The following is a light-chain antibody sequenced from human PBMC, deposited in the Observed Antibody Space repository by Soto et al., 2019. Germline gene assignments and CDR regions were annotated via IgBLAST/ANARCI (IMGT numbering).Light chain of an antibody. V-gene: IGKV1-5*03. J-gene: IGKJ1*01. CDR1: QTISSW. CDR3: QQYTRT. Sequence: DIQMTQSPSTLSGSVGDRVTITCRASQTISSWLAWYQQKPGKAPKLLIYKASTLKSGVPSRFSGSGSGTEFTLTISSLQPDDFATYYCQQYTRTFGQGTKVDI. CDR2: KAS.